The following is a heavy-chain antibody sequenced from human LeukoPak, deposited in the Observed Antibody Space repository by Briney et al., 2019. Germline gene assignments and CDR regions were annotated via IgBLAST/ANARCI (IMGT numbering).Heavy chain of an antibody. J-gene: IGHJ6*03. CDR2: IIPIFGTA. V-gene: IGHV1-69*05. Sequence: GASVKVSCKASGGTFSSYAISWVRQAPGQGLEWMGGIIPIFGTANYAQKFQGRVTITTDESTSTAYMELSSLRSEDTAVYYCARTAAGYCSSTSCRGYYYYYYMDVWGKGTTVTVSS. CDR1: GGTFSSYA. CDR3: ARTAAGYCSSTSCRGYYYYYYMDV. D-gene: IGHD2-2*03.